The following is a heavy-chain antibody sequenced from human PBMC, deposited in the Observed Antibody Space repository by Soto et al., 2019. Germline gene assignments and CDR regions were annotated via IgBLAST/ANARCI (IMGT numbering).Heavy chain of an antibody. CDR2: INPNSGGT. V-gene: IGHV1-2*02. CDR1: GYTFTGYY. Sequence: QVQLVQSGAEVKKPGASVKVSCKASGYTFTGYYMHWVRQAPGQGLEWMGWINPNSGGTNYAQKFQGRVTMTRDTSISTAYMELSRLRSDDTAVYYCASWILTGYYLYGMDVWGQGTTVTVSS. J-gene: IGHJ6*02. D-gene: IGHD3-9*01. CDR3: ASWILTGYYLYGMDV.